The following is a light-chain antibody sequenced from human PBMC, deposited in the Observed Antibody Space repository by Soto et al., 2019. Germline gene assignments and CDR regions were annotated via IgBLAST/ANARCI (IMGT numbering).Light chain of an antibody. CDR3: QQYGSSPLSIT. J-gene: IGKJ5*01. CDR2: GAS. V-gene: IGKV3-20*01. CDR1: QSVSSSY. Sequence: EILLTQSPGTLSLSPGERATLSCRASQSVSSSYLAWYQQKPGQAPRLLIYGASSRATGIPDRFSGSGSGTDFTLTISRLEPEDFAVYYCQQYGSSPLSITFGQGTRLEIK.